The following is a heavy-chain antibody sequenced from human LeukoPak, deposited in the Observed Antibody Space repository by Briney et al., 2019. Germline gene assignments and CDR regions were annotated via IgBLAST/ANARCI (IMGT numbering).Heavy chain of an antibody. CDR1: GGTFSSYA. CDR2: IIPIFGTA. Sequence: ASVKVSCKASGGTFSSYAISWVRQAPGQGLEWMGGIIPIFGTANYAQKFQGRVTITTDESTSTAYMELSSLRSEDTAVYYCARVNVEYSYGPPYYYYYMDVWGKGTTVTVSS. J-gene: IGHJ6*03. D-gene: IGHD5-18*01. CDR3: ARVNVEYSYGPPYYYYYMDV. V-gene: IGHV1-69*05.